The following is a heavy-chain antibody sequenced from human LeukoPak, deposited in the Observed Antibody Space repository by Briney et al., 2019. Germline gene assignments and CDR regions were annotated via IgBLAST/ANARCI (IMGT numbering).Heavy chain of an antibody. CDR2: IIPILGIA. CDR3: ARETQQLSPYYFDY. CDR1: GGTFSSYA. V-gene: IGHV1-69*04. Sequence: SVKVSCKAFGGTFSSYAFSWVRQAPGQGLEWMGRIIPILGIANYAQKFQGRVTITADKSTSTAYMELSSLRSEDTAVYYCARETQQLSPYYFDYWGQGTLVTVSS. J-gene: IGHJ4*02. D-gene: IGHD6-13*01.